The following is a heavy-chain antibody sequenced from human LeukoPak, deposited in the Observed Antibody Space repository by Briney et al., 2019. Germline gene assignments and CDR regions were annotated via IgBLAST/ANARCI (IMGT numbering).Heavy chain of an antibody. CDR2: TYYMSKLYN. Sequence: SQTLSLTCAVSGDSISSNSASWNWNRQAQERGLEWLGRTYYMSKLYNHYAVSVKSRITINPHTSKNQFSLQLNSVTPEDTAVYYCARGFPRYFYLWGRGTLVTVSS. CDR3: ARGFPRYFYL. D-gene: IGHD2-21*01. V-gene: IGHV6-1*01. CDR1: GDSISSNSAS. J-gene: IGHJ2*01.